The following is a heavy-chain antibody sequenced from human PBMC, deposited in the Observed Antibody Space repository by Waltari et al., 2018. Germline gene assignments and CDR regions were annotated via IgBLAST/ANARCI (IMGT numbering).Heavy chain of an antibody. Sequence: MHWGRQTPGQGLGWRGWIHPNSGDTNYAQKFQGRVTMTGDTSINTAYIELSSLRSDDTAIYYCAKSRDGYNFFDYWGQGALVTVSS. D-gene: IGHD5-12*01. V-gene: IGHV1-2*02. J-gene: IGHJ4*02. CDR2: IHPNSGDT. CDR3: AKSRDGYNFFDY.